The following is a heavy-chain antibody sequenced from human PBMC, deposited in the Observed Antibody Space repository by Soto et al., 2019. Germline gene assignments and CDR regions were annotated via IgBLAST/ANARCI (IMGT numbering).Heavy chain of an antibody. Sequence: QVQLVQSGAEVKKPGASVKVSCKASGYTFTSYGISWVRQAPGQGLEWMGWISAYNGNTNYAQKRQVRVTMTTDTSTSTAYMELRSLRSDDTAVYYCARDPSSSGLLYYYYGMDVWGQGTTVTVSS. CDR1: GYTFTSYG. D-gene: IGHD3-22*01. V-gene: IGHV1-18*01. CDR2: ISAYNGNT. CDR3: ARDPSSSGLLYYYYGMDV. J-gene: IGHJ6*02.